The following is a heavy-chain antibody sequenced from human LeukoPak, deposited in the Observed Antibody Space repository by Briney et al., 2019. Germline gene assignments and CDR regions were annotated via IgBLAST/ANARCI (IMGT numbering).Heavy chain of an antibody. CDR1: GGSISSGGYY. D-gene: IGHD6-13*01. CDR2: IYYSGST. V-gene: IGHV4-31*03. Sequence: PSETLSLTCTASGGSISSGGYYWSWIRQHPGKGLEWIGYIYYSGSTYYNPSLKSRVTISVDTSKNQFSLKLSSVTAADTAVYYCASQWIAAAGGGWFDPWGQGTLVTVSS. J-gene: IGHJ5*02. CDR3: ASQWIAAAGGGWFDP.